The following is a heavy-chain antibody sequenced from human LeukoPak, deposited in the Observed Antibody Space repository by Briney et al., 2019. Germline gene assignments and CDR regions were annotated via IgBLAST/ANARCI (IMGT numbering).Heavy chain of an antibody. V-gene: IGHV1-2*02. CDR3: ARDHGSGSYYADY. J-gene: IGHJ4*02. CDR1: GYTFTGYY. D-gene: IGHD3-10*01. CDR2: INPNSGGT. Sequence: GASVRVSCKASGYTFTGYYMHWVRHAPGQGLEWMGWINPNSGGTNYAQKFQGRLTITRDTSISTAYMELSRLRSDDTAVYYCARDHGSGSYYADYWGQGTLVTVSS.